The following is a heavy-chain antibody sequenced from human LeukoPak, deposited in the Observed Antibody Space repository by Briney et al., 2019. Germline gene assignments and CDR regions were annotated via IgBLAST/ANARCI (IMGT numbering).Heavy chain of an antibody. Sequence: GGSLRLSCAASGIIFSSYGMHWVRQAPGKGLEWVAFISYDGSNKYYADSVKGRFTISRDNAKNSLYLQMNSLRAEDTALYYCAKGAHYYGSGSYSNWFDPWGQGTLVTVSS. CDR3: AKGAHYYGSGSYSNWFDP. D-gene: IGHD3-10*01. CDR1: GIIFSSYG. V-gene: IGHV3-30*18. J-gene: IGHJ5*02. CDR2: ISYDGSNK.